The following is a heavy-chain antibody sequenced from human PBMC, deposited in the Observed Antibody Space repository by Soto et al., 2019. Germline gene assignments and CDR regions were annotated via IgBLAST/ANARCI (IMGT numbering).Heavy chain of an antibody. J-gene: IGHJ4*02. CDR3: AKDRAGTYLDY. CDR1: GFTFSSYG. Sequence: PVGSLRLSCAASGFTFSSYGMHWVRQAPGKGLEWVAVISYDGSNKYYADSVKGRFTISRDNSKSTLYLQMNSLRAEDTAVYYCAKDRAGTYLDYWGQGTLVIVSS. V-gene: IGHV3-30*18. CDR2: ISYDGSNK. D-gene: IGHD6-13*01.